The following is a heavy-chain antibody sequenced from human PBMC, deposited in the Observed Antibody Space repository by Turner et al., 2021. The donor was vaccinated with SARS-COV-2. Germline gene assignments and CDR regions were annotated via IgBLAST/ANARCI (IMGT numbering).Heavy chain of an antibody. J-gene: IGHJ4*02. D-gene: IGHD4-4*01. CDR3: AKQLGLYSNPMYYFDY. Sequence: QVQLVESGGGVVQPGGSLRLPCEASGFTFSSYGMHWVRQAPGKGLEWVAVTAYDGSNKYYADSVKGRFTISRDNSKNTLYLQMNSLRAEDTAVYYCAKQLGLYSNPMYYFDYWGQGTLVTVSS. V-gene: IGHV3-30*18. CDR1: GFTFSSYG. CDR2: TAYDGSNK.